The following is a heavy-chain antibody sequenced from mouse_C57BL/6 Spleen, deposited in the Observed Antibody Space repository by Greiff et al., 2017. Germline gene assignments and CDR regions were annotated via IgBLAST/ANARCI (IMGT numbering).Heavy chain of an antibody. V-gene: IGHV1-47*01. CDR2: FHPYNDDT. J-gene: IGHJ3*01. Sequence: QVQLQQSGAELVKPGASVKMSCKASGYTFTTYPIEWMKQNHGKSLEWIGNFHPYNDDTKYNEKFKGKATLTVDKSSSTVYLELSRLTADDAAVYYCARGYYDYDGWFGGGGQGTLVTVSA. CDR1: GYTFTTYP. CDR3: ARGYYDYDGWFGG. D-gene: IGHD2-4*01.